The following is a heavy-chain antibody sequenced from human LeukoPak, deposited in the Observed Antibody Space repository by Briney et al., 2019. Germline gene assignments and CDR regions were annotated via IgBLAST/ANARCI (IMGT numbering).Heavy chain of an antibody. CDR3: ATGDNNWNDVYRDY. CDR1: GYTLTELS. Sequence: ASVKVSCKVSGYTLTELSMHWVRQAPGKGLEWMGSFDPEDGETIYAQKFQGRVTMTEDTSTDTAYMELSSLRSEDTAVYYCATGDNNWNDVYRDYWGQGTLVTVSS. V-gene: IGHV1-24*01. CDR2: FDPEDGET. J-gene: IGHJ4*02. D-gene: IGHD1-20*01.